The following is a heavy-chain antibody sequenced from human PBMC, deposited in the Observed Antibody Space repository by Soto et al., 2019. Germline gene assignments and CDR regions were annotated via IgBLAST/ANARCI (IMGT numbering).Heavy chain of an antibody. CDR2: IIPIFGNT. Sequence: ASVKVSCKASGGTFSSYAISWVRQAPGQGLEWMGRIIPIFGNTNYAQKFKGRVTITADESTSTAYMELRSLRSEDTAVYYCATANNTSPFDYWGQGTLVTVSS. CDR1: GGTFSSYA. J-gene: IGHJ4*02. V-gene: IGHV1-69*13. CDR3: ATANNTSPFDY. D-gene: IGHD1-26*01.